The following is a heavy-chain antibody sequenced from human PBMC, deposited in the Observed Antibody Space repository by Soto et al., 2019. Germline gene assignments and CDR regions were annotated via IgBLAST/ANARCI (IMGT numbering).Heavy chain of an antibody. J-gene: IGHJ3*02. CDR2: ISYSGRT. D-gene: IGHD3-3*01. CDR1: GGSISGNGYY. V-gene: IGHV4-31*11. Sequence: QVQLQESGPXLXXXSQTLSLTCAVSGGSISGNGYYWNWIRQHPGKGLEWIGYISYSGRTFYSPSLKSRVTTSLDTSKNQFSLKLSSVTAADTAIYYCARGSIFGVVLNAFDIWGQGTMVAVSS. CDR3: ARGSIFGVVLNAFDI.